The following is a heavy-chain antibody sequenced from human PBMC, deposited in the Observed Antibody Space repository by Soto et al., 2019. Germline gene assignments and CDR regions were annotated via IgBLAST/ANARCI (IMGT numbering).Heavy chain of an antibody. D-gene: IGHD2-2*01. CDR1: GYTFTSYY. Sequence: QVQLVQSGAEVKKPGASVKVSCKASGYTFTSYYMHWVRQAPGQGLEWMGIINPSGGSTSYAQKFQGRVNMTRDTSTSTVYMELSSLRSEDTAVYYCARADIIVVPAAIYYYYGMDVWGQGTTVTVSS. J-gene: IGHJ6*02. CDR2: INPSGGST. V-gene: IGHV1-46*01. CDR3: ARADIIVVPAAIYYYYGMDV.